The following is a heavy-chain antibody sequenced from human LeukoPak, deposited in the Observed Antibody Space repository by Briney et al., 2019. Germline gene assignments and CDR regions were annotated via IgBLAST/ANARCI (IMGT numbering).Heavy chain of an antibody. CDR1: GGSISSSRHY. J-gene: IGHJ4*02. Sequence: SETLSLTCTVSGGSISSSRHYWGWIRQPPGKELEWIGNILYSGSTNYNPSLKSRVTISVDTSKNQFSLKLSSVTAADTADYYCVRRVAGSSYRDYWGQGTLVTVSS. D-gene: IGHD3-22*01. CDR3: VRRVAGSSYRDY. CDR2: ILYSGST. V-gene: IGHV4-39*01.